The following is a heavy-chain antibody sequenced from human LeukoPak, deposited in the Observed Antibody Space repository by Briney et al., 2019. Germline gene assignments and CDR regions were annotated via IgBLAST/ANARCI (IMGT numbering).Heavy chain of an antibody. CDR2: ISYDGSNK. V-gene: IGHV3-30*18. J-gene: IGHJ5*02. Sequence: GGSLRLSCAASGFTFSSYGMHWVRQAPGKGLEWVAVISYDGSNKYYADSVEGRFTISRDNSKNTLYLQMNSLRAEDTAVYYCAKDKGWFGLGWFDPWGQGTLVTVSS. CDR1: GFTFSSYG. D-gene: IGHD3-10*01. CDR3: AKDKGWFGLGWFDP.